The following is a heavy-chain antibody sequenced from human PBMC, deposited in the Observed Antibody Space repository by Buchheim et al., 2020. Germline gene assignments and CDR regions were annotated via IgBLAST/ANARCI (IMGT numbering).Heavy chain of an antibody. CDR2: ISYDGSNK. CDR1: GFTFSSYG. V-gene: IGHV3-30*18. D-gene: IGHD6-19*01. J-gene: IGHJ6*02. Sequence: QVQLVESGGGVVQPGRSLRLSCAASGFTFSSYGMHWVRQAPGKGLEWVAVISYDGSNKYYADSVKGRFTISRDNSKNTLYLQMNSLRAEDTAVYYCAKRLLDSSGWYHYYYGMDVWGQGTT. CDR3: AKRLLDSSGWYHYYYGMDV.